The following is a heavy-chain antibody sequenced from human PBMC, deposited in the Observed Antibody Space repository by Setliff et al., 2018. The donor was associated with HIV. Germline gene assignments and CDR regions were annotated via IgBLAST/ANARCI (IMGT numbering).Heavy chain of an antibody. V-gene: IGHV1-18*01. Sequence: GSVKVSCKASGYTFTSYGVSWVRQAPGQGLEWMGWISAYNRNVNYSQKVQGRVTMTTDTSTSTAYMELKNLKSDDTAVYYCARVLDPGIAVATHAFDIWGQGTMVTVSS. J-gene: IGHJ3*02. CDR2: ISAYNRNV. CDR3: ARVLDPGIAVATHAFDI. CDR1: GYTFTSYG. D-gene: IGHD6-19*01.